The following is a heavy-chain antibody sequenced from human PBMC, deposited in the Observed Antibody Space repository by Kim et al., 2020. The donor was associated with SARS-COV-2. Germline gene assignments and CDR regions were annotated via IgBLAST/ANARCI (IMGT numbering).Heavy chain of an antibody. CDR1: GYTFTGYY. V-gene: IGHV1-2*06. J-gene: IGHJ3*02. CDR2: MDPHSGNT. Sequence: ASVKVSCKTSGYTFTGYYVHWVRQAPGQGLEWMGRMDPHSGNTHLSEKFQGRLTLTRDTSISTAYMELRRLTSDDTAVYFCASPSPPKGYVFDICDMWG. CDR3: ASPSPPKGYVFDICDM. D-gene: IGHD3-9*01.